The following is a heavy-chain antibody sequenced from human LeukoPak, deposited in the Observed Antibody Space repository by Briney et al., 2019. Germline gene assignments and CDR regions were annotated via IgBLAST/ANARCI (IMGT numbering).Heavy chain of an antibody. CDR1: GGTFSSYA. D-gene: IGHD3-10*01. CDR3: ARGGYAIDYYGSGSSYYFDY. V-gene: IGHV1-69*13. Sequence: SVKVSCKASGGTFSSYAISWVRQAPGQGLEWMGGVIPIFDTANYAQKFQGRVTITADESTSTAYMELSSLRSEDTAVYYCARGGYAIDYYGSGSSYYFDYWGQGTLVTVSS. J-gene: IGHJ4*02. CDR2: VIPIFDTA.